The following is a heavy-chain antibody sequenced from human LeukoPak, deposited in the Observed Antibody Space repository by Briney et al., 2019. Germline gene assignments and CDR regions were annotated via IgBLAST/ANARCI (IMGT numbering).Heavy chain of an antibody. CDR1: GFTFSSYS. CDR3: ASIGYCSSTSCAPIP. J-gene: IGHJ5*02. D-gene: IGHD2-2*01. CDR2: INWNGGST. Sequence: GGSLRLSCAASGFTFSSYSMNWVRQAPGKGLEWVSGINWNGGSTGYADSVKGRFTISRDNAKNSLYPQMNSLRAEDTALYHCASIGYCSSTSCAPIPWGQGTLVTVSS. V-gene: IGHV3-20*01.